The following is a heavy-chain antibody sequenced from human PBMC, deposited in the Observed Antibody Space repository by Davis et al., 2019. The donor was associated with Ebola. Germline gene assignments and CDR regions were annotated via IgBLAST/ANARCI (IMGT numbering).Heavy chain of an antibody. J-gene: IGHJ4*02. CDR2: ITPFNGNT. CDR1: GYTFTYRY. CDR3: TIFGESGFDY. D-gene: IGHD3-3*01. Sequence: SVKVSCKASGYTFTYRYLHWVRQAPGQALEWMGWITPFNGNTNYAQKFQDRVTITRDRSMSTAYMELSSLRSEDTAMYYCTIFGESGFDYWGQGTLVTVSS. V-gene: IGHV1-45*02.